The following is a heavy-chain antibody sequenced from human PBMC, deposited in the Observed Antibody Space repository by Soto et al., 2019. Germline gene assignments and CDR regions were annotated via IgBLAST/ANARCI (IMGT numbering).Heavy chain of an antibody. CDR3: ARHAPIPLNPQQLPGPYYYYYYGMDV. CDR1: GGSISSSSYY. J-gene: IGHJ6*02. D-gene: IGHD6-13*01. V-gene: IGHV4-39*01. CDR2: IYYSGST. Sequence: QLQLQESGPGLVKPSETLSLTCTVSGGSISSSSYYWGWIRQPPGKGLEWIGSIYYSGSTYYNPSLKSRVTISVDTSKNQFSLKLSSVTAAVTAVYYCARHAPIPLNPQQLPGPYYYYYYGMDVWGQGTTVTVSS.